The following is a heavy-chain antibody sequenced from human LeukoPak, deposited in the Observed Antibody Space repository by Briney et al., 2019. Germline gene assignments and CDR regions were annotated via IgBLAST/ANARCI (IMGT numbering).Heavy chain of an antibody. CDR3: ARASTVYYYMDV. V-gene: IGHV1-69*05. CDR1: GGTFSSYA. CDR2: IIPIFGTA. Sequence: ASVKVSCKASGGTFSSYATSWVRQAPGQGLEWMGGIIPIFGTANYAQKFQGRVTITTDESTSTAYMELSSLRSEDTAVYYCARASTVYYYMDVWGKGTTVTVSS. J-gene: IGHJ6*03. D-gene: IGHD4-17*01.